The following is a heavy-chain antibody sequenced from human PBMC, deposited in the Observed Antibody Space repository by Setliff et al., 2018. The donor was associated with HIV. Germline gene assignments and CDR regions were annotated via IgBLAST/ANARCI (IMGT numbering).Heavy chain of an antibody. CDR2: IYFTGSS. J-gene: IGHJ4*02. V-gene: IGHV4-59*01. Sequence: SETLSLTCTVSGGSISTYYWSWIRQPPGKGLEWIGSIYFTGSSDNNPSLKSRVTLSVDTSKHQFSLKLSSVTAADTAVYYCARDEGAGPVDSWGRGTLVTVSS. CDR1: GGSISTYY. D-gene: IGHD1-26*01. CDR3: ARDEGAGPVDS.